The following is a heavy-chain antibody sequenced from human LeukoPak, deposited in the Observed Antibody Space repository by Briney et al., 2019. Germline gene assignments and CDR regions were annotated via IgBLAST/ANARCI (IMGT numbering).Heavy chain of an antibody. V-gene: IGHV1-18*04. J-gene: IGHJ5*02. Sequence: ASVTVSCKASGYTFTSYGISWARQAPGQGLEGMGWISAYNGNTNYAQKLQGRVTMTTDTSTSTAYMELRSLRSDDTAVYYCARDLGGITMVRGVIGNWFDPWGQGTLVTVSS. CDR2: ISAYNGNT. CDR1: GYTFTSYG. CDR3: ARDLGGITMVRGVIGNWFDP. D-gene: IGHD3-10*01.